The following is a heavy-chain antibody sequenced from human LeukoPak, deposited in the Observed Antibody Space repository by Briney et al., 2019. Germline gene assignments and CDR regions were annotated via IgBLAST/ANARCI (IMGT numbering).Heavy chain of an antibody. D-gene: IGHD3-16*01. CDR2: IIPIFGTA. CDR1: GGTFISYA. CDR3: ARVRMGVVGTYDY. V-gene: IGHV1-69*05. Sequence: GASVKVSCKASGGTFISYAISWVRQAPGQGLEWMGGIIPIFGTASYAQKFQGRVTMTRDMSTSTVYVELSSLRSEDTAVYYCARVRMGVVGTYDYWGQGTLVTVSS. J-gene: IGHJ4*02.